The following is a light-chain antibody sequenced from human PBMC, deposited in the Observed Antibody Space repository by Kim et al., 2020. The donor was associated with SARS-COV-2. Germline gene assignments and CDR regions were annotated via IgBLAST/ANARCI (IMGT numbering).Light chain of an antibody. CDR3: SSYTSSTTLYV. CDR2: NVN. CDR1: SSDVGSYNH. V-gene: IGLV2-14*03. Sequence: SITFSCTGTSSDVGSYNHVSLFQQHPGKAPKLMIYNVNNRPSGVSNRFSGSKSGDTASLTISGLQAEDEADYYCSSYTSSTTLYVFGTGTKVTVL. J-gene: IGLJ1*01.